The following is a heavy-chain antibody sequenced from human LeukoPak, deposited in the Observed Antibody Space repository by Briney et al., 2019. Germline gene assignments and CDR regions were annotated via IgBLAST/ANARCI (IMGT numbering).Heavy chain of an antibody. CDR3: ARDKWLGGGWYTNWFDP. D-gene: IGHD6-19*01. V-gene: IGHV1-18*01. Sequence: ASVKVSCKASGYTFTSYGISWVRQAPGQGLEWMGWIGAYNGNTNYAQKLQGRVTMTTDTSTSTAYMELRSLRSDDTAAYYCARDKWLGGGWYTNWFDPWGQGTLVTVSS. J-gene: IGHJ5*02. CDR2: IGAYNGNT. CDR1: GYTFTSYG.